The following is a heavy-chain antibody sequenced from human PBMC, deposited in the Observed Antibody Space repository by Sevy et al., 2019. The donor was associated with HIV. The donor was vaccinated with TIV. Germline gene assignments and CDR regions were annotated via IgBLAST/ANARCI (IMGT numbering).Heavy chain of an antibody. D-gene: IGHD2-15*01. CDR3: AKGYCDGGSCPRDYYYYGMDV. J-gene: IGHJ6*02. CDR1: GFTFSTYA. V-gene: IGHV3-23*01. CDR2: ISRSGRST. Sequence: GGSLRLSCAASGFTFSTYAMNWVRQAPGKGLEWVSSISRSGRSTYSADSVEGRFTISRENFKNKLYLQLSSLRVDDTAVYYCAKGYCDGGSCPRDYYYYGMDVWGQGTTVTVSS.